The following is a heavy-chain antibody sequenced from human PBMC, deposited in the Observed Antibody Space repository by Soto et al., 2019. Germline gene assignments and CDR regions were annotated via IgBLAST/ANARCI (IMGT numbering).Heavy chain of an antibody. D-gene: IGHD5-18*01. CDR3: ACIFSGGYGYGFYYYGMDV. V-gene: IGHV4-34*01. J-gene: IGHJ6*02. Sequence: KPSETLSLTCAVYGGSFSGYYWSWIRQPPGKGLEWIGEINHSGSTNYNPSLKSRVTISVDTSKNQFSLKLSSVTAADTAVYYCACIFSGGYGYGFYYYGMDVWGQGTTVTVSS. CDR2: INHSGST. CDR1: GGSFSGYY.